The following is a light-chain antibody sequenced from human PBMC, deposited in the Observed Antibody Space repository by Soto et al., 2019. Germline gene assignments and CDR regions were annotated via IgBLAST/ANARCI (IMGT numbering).Light chain of an antibody. CDR1: SSDVGGYKY. J-gene: IGLJ2*01. V-gene: IGLV2-14*03. CDR2: DVS. CDR3: SSYKTTTLVV. Sequence: QSVLTQPASVSGSPGQSITISCTGSSSDVGGYKYVSWYQQHPGKPPKLMIFDVSNRPSGVSDRFSGSKSGNTAFLTISGLQGDDEADYYCSSYKTTTLVVFCGGTKLTVL.